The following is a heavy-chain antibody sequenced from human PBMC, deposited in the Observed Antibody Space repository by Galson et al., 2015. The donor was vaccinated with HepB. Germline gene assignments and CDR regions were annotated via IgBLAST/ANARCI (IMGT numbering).Heavy chain of an antibody. CDR1: GFSFSDFS. V-gene: IGHV3-21*01. Sequence: SLRLSCAASGFSFSDFSLNWVRQAPGKGLEWVSSISSSSSFIYYADSVKGRFTISRDNAKNSPYLQMDSLRTEDTAVYYCARGVATITGDFQYWGQGTLVTVSS. D-gene: IGHD5-12*01. J-gene: IGHJ1*01. CDR3: ARGVATITGDFQY. CDR2: ISSSSSFI.